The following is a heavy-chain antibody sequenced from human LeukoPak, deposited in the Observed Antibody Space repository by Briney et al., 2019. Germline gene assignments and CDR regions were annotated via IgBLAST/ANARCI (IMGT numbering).Heavy chain of an antibody. CDR1: GYSFSSYG. CDR2: ISASNGNT. Sequence: ASVKVSCKASGYSFSSYGITWVRQAPGQGLEWLGWISASNGNTSHAQKLQGRVTMTSDTSTSTAYMDLRSLTPDDTAFYYCARYPLSYTGNWHYFFDYWGQGTLLTVSS. D-gene: IGHD1-7*01. CDR3: ARYPLSYTGNWHYFFDY. J-gene: IGHJ4*02. V-gene: IGHV1-18*01.